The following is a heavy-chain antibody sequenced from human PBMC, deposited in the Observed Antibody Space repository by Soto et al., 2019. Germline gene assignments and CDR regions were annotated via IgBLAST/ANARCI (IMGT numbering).Heavy chain of an antibody. V-gene: IGHV1-8*01. CDR2: MNPNSGNT. CDR1: GYTFTSYD. Sequence: ASVKVSCKASGYTFTSYDINWVRQATGQGLEWMGWMNPNSGNTGYAQKFQGRVTMTRNTSISTAYMELSSLRSEDTAVYYCARGVITFGGVIAPYYYYYMDVWGKGTTVPVSS. J-gene: IGHJ6*03. CDR3: ARGVITFGGVIAPYYYYYMDV. D-gene: IGHD3-16*02.